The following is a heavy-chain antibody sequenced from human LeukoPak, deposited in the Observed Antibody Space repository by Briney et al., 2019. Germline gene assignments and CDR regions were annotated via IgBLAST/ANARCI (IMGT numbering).Heavy chain of an antibody. V-gene: IGHV1-69*05. D-gene: IGHD2-8*01. CDR2: IIPIFGTA. J-gene: IGHJ5*02. CDR1: GGTFSSYA. CDR3: AREMGYCTNGVYQGPHWFDP. Sequence: ASVKVSCKASGGTFSSYAISWVRQAPGQGLEWMGGIIPIFGTANYAQKFQGRVTITTDESTSTAYMELSSLRSEATAVYYCAREMGYCTNGVYQGPHWFDPWGQGTLVTVSS.